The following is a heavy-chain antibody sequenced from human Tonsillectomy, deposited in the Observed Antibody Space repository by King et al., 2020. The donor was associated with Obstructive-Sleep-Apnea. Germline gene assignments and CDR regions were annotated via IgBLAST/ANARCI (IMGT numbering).Heavy chain of an antibody. CDR3: ARGGYFDL. V-gene: IGHV4-59*01. J-gene: IGHJ2*01. CDR1: GGSIRSYY. CDR2: IYYSVSN. Sequence: VQLQESGPGLVKPSETLSLTCTFSGGSIRSYYWSWNRQPPRKGLEGIAHIYYSVSNKYNPSLKSRVTLSVDTSKNQFSLKLSSVTAADTAVYYCARGGYFDLWGRGTLVTVSS.